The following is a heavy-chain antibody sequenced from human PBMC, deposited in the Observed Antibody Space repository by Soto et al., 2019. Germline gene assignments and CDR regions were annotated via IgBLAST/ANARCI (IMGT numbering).Heavy chain of an antibody. J-gene: IGHJ6*02. V-gene: IGHV3-48*04. CDR1: GFTFSSYS. CDR2: ISSSSSTI. CDR3: ARANLSGSGSYYIYGMDV. D-gene: IGHD3-10*01. Sequence: GGSLRLSCSASGFTFSSYSMNWVRQAPGKGLEWVSYISSSSSTIYYADSVKGRFTISRDNAKNSLYLQMSSLRAEDTAVYYCARANLSGSGSYYIYGMDVWGQGTTVTVSS.